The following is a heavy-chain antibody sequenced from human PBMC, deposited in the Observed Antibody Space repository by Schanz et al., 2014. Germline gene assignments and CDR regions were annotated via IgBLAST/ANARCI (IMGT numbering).Heavy chain of an antibody. CDR3: ARDFDDRRGYGSGYCLGDCMDV. D-gene: IGHD3-10*01. V-gene: IGHV3-66*01. CDR2: IYASGAT. CDR1: GFTVSSDH. J-gene: IGHJ6*02. Sequence: EVQLVESGGGFVQPGGSLGLSCVVSGFTVSSDHMSWVRQAPGKGLEWVSTIYASGATYYADSVKRRFTISRDNAKNSLYLQMNSLRAEDTAVYYCARDFDDRRGYGSGYCLGDCMDVWGQGTTVTVSS.